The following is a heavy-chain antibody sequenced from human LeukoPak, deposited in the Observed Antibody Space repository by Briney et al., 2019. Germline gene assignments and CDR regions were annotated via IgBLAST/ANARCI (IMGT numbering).Heavy chain of an antibody. CDR3: TTEYYGGFDY. CDR2: VKNRGDGRTT. Sequence: KSGGSLRLSCVVSTFTKARMNWVRQAPGKGLEWVGRVKNRGDGRTTDYAAPVKGRFTISRDDSKRTVYLQMNSLKTEDTAVYFCTTEYYGGFDYWGQGTLVPVSS. D-gene: IGHD3-16*01. V-gene: IGHV3-15*07. J-gene: IGHJ4*02. CDR1: TFTKAR.